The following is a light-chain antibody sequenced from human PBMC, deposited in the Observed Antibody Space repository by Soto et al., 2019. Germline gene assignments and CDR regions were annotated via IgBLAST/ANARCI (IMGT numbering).Light chain of an antibody. V-gene: IGLV3-21*01. CDR2: FDS. CDR1: NIGGKS. CDR3: QVWDSSSEHYV. J-gene: IGLJ1*01. Sequence: SYELTQPPSVSVAPGKTATITCGGNNIGGKSVHWYLQKTGQAPVLVMSFDSDRPSGIPERFSGSNSGNTATLTITRVEAGDEADYYCQVWDSSSEHYVFGSGTKPTVL.